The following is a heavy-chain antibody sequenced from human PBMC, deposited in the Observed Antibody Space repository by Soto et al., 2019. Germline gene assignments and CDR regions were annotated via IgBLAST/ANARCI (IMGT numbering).Heavy chain of an antibody. D-gene: IGHD1-26*01. CDR1: GFTFSSYA. V-gene: IGHV3-23*01. J-gene: IGHJ4*02. CDR3: AKDGAHSGSYSPHLHFDY. Sequence: GGSLRLSCAASGFTFSSYAMSWVRQAPGKGLEWVSAISGSGGSTYYADSVKGRFTISRDNSKNTLYLQMNSLRAEDTALYYFAKDGAHSGSYSPHLHFDYWGQGTLVTVSS. CDR2: ISGSGGST.